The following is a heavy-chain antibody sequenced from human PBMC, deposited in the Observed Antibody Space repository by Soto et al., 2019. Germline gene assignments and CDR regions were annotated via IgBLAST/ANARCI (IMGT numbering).Heavy chain of an antibody. CDR2: ISSSGSTI. J-gene: IGHJ4*02. CDR3: ARDRPYNYYDSSGYWVY. V-gene: IGHV3-11*01. CDR1: GFTFSDYY. Sequence: GGSLRLSCAASGFTFSDYYMSWIRQAPGKGLEWVSYISSSGSTIYYADSVKRRFTISRDNANNSLYLQMNSLRAEDTAVYYCARDRPYNYYDSSGYWVYWGQGTLVTVSS. D-gene: IGHD3-22*01.